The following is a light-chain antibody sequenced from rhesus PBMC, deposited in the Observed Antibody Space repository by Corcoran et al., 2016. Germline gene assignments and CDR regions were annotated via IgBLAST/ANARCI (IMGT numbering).Light chain of an antibody. CDR1: ENVNNY. V-gene: IGKV1-74*01. J-gene: IGKJ3*01. Sequence: DIQMTQSPSSLSASVGDRVTITCRASENVNNYLHWYQQKPGKAPKLLIYKASTLQSGVPSRFSGSGSGKDFPLTISSLQPEDFTTYYCQHSYGTPFTFGPGTKLDIK. CDR2: KAS. CDR3: QHSYGTPFT.